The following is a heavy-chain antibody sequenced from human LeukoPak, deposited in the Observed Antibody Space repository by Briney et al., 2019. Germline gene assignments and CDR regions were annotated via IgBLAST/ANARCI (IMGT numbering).Heavy chain of an antibody. D-gene: IGHD1-26*01. CDR2: IYYSGST. CDR3: ARDYSGSYYVGYFDY. V-gene: IGHV4-31*03. CDR1: GGSISSGGYY. Sequence: PSETLSLTCTVSGGSISSGGYYWSWIRQHPGKGLEWIGYIYYSGSTYYNPSLKSRVTISVDTSKNQFSLKLSSVTAADTAVYYCARDYSGSYYVGYFDYWGQGTLVTVSS. J-gene: IGHJ4*02.